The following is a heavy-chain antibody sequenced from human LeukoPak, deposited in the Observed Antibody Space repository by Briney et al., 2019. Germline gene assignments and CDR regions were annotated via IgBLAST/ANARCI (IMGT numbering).Heavy chain of an antibody. J-gene: IGHJ5*02. CDR2: INHSGST. D-gene: IGHD3-10*01. V-gene: IGHV4-34*01. CDR1: GGSFSGYY. Sequence: PSETLSLTCAVYGGSFSGYYWSWIRQPPGKGLEWSGEINHSGSTNYNPSLKSRVTISVDTSKNQFSLKLSSVTAADTAVYYCARGGYGSGSYFGDTPNWFDPWGQGTLVTVSS. CDR3: ARGGYGSGSYFGDTPNWFDP.